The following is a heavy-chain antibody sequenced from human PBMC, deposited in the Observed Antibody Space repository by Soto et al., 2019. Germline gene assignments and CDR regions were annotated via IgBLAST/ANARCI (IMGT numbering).Heavy chain of an antibody. CDR2: IYYSGST. D-gene: IGHD3-16*02. CDR3: ARGKVYYDYVWGSYRENYYYYGMDV. V-gene: IGHV4-61*01. J-gene: IGHJ6*02. Sequence: LSLTCTVSGGSFSSGSYYWSWIRQPPGKGLEWIGYIYYSGSTNYNPSLKSRVTISVDTSKNQFSLKLSSVTAADTAVYYCARGKVYYDYVWGSYRENYYYYGMDVWGQGTTVTVSS. CDR1: GGSFSSGSYY.